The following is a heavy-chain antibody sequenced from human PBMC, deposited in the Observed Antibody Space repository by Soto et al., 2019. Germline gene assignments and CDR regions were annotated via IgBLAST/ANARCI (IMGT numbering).Heavy chain of an antibody. D-gene: IGHD2-15*01. CDR3: ANHGGYCSGGSCYSSFDY. J-gene: IGHJ4*02. V-gene: IGHV1-69*02. CDR2: IIPILGIA. CDR1: GGTFSSYT. Sequence: SVKVSCKASGGTFSSYTISWVRQTPGQGLEWMGRIIPILGIANYAQKFQGRVTITADKSTSTAYMELSSLRSEDTAVYYCANHGGYCSGGSCYSSFDYWGQGTLVTVSS.